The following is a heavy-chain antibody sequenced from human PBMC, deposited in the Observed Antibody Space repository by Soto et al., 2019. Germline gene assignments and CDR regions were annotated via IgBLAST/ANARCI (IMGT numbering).Heavy chain of an antibody. Sequence: GASVKVSCKASGGTFSSYAINWLRQAPGQGLEWMGGIIPIFGTANYAQKFQGRATITADESTSTAYMELSSLRSEDTAVYYCATPVVAATRSYYYYGMDVWGQGTTVTVAS. CDR1: GGTFSSYA. CDR3: ATPVVAATRSYYYYGMDV. D-gene: IGHD2-15*01. V-gene: IGHV1-69*13. CDR2: IIPIFGTA. J-gene: IGHJ6*02.